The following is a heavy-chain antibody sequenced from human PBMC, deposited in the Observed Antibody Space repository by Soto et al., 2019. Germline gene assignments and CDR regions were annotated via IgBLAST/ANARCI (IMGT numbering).Heavy chain of an antibody. CDR2: ITYEGSNK. Sequence: VGSLRLSCAASGFTFANYGMHWVRQAPGKGLEWVALITYEGSNKYYADAVKGRFTISRDNAKNMVSLQMDSLRAEDTAVYYCAKARGANNWANYYGLDVWGQGTTVTVSS. D-gene: IGHD1-1*01. J-gene: IGHJ6*02. CDR1: GFTFANYG. V-gene: IGHV3-30*18. CDR3: AKARGANNWANYYGLDV.